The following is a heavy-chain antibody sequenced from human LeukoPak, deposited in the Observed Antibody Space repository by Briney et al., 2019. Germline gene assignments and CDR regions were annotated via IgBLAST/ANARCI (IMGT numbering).Heavy chain of an antibody. V-gene: IGHV1-18*01. Sequence: ASVKVSCKASGYTFTSYGISWVRQAPGQGLEWMGWISAYNGNTNYAQKLQGRVTMTTDTSTSTAYMELRSLRSDDTAVYYCARGRVYDYAWGSYRSSYDYWGQGTLVTVSS. D-gene: IGHD3-16*02. CDR1: GYTFTSYG. CDR3: ARGRVYDYAWGSYRSSYDY. J-gene: IGHJ4*02. CDR2: ISAYNGNT.